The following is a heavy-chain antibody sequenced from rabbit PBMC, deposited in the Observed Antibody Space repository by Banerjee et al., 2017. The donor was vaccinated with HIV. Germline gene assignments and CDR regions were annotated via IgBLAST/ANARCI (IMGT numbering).Heavy chain of an antibody. CDR2: IYTGSSSST. CDR1: GFSFSGGYY. CDR3: ARDVGDDGGYDL. J-gene: IGHJ4*01. D-gene: IGHD2-1*01. Sequence: QSLEESGGDLVKPGASLTLTCKASGFSFSGGYYMCWVRQAPGKGLEWIGCIYTGSSSSTYYASWAKGRFTISKTSSTTVTLQMTSPTAADTATYFCARDVGDDGGYDLWGPGTLVTVS. V-gene: IGHV1S40*01.